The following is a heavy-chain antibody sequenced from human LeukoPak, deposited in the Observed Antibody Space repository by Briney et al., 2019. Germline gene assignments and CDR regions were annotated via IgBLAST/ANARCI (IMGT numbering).Heavy chain of an antibody. J-gene: IGHJ4*02. V-gene: IGHV1-46*01. CDR3: ARGEGLDYYGSGGGFDY. D-gene: IGHD3-10*01. CDR2: INPSGGST. Sequence: ASVKVSCKASGYTFTSYYMHWVRQAPGQGLEWMGIINPSGGSTSYAQKFQGRVTMTRDTSTSTAYMELRSLRSDDTAVYYCARGEGLDYYGSGGGFDYWGQGTLVTVSS. CDR1: GYTFTSYY.